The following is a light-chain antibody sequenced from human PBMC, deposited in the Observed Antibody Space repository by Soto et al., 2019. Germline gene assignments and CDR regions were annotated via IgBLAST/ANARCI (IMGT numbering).Light chain of an antibody. CDR3: QQYDNLPPRIN. CDR1: QYISNY. V-gene: IGKV1-33*01. CDR2: DAS. Sequence: IRITDAPSFLSAPVVDRVLSTRQLSQYISNYLNWYQQKPGKAPKLLIYDASNLETGVPSRFSGSGSGTDFNFTISSLQPEDIATYYCQQYDNLPPRINFGQGTRLEIK. J-gene: IGKJ5*01.